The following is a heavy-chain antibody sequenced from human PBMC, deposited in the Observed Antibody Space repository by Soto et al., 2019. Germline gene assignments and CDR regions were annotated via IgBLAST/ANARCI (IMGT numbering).Heavy chain of an antibody. CDR1: GFTFSSYA. Sequence: QVQLVESGGGVVQPGRSLRLSCAASGFTFSSYAMHWVRQAPGKGLEWVAVISYDGSDKYYADSVKGRFTISRDNSKNTLYLQMNSLRAEDTAVYYCARGYYGMDVCGQGTTVTVSS. V-gene: IGHV3-30-3*01. CDR3: ARGYYGMDV. J-gene: IGHJ6*02. CDR2: ISYDGSDK.